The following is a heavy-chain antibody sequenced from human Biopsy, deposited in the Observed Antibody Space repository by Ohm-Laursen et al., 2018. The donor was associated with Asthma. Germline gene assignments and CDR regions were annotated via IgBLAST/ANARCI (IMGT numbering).Heavy chain of an antibody. D-gene: IGHD3-16*01. V-gene: IGHV3-7*01. CDR3: AKDRFDNSVTSKYYYYGIDV. J-gene: IGHJ6*01. CDR2: IKEDGSEI. Sequence: SLRLSCTASGFTFSTSWMTWVRQAPGKGLEWVANIKEDGSEINYVDSVKGRFTISRDNGKNSLYLQMNSLRAEDTAAYHCAKDRFDNSVTSKYYYYGIDVWGQGTTVTVSS. CDR1: GFTFSTSW.